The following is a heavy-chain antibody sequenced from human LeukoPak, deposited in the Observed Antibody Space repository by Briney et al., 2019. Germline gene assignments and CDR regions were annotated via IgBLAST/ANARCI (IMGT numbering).Heavy chain of an antibody. V-gene: IGHV3-48*03. CDR1: GFSFSSFE. Sequence: PGGSLRLSCAASGFSFSSFEMNWVRQAPGKGLEWVSYISTSGNAIYYADSVKGRFTISRDNAKNSLYLQMNSLRAEDTAIYYCARASWGTYWGQGTLVTVSS. CDR2: ISTSGNAI. CDR3: ARASWGTY. D-gene: IGHD7-27*01. J-gene: IGHJ4*02.